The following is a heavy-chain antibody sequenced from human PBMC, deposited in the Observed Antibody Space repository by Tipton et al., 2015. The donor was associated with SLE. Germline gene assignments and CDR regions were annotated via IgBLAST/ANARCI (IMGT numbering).Heavy chain of an antibody. CDR1: GGSISSSDYS. V-gene: IGHV4-39*01. D-gene: IGHD3-16*02. Sequence: TLSLTCTVSGGSISSSDYSWGWIRQPPGKGLEWIGNVHFGGSTSYSPSLRSRVTISVDTSRNQFSLNVNSVTAADTAVYYCARQAIEGSWGSYRSPFDYWGQGTLVTVSS. CDR2: VHFGGST. CDR3: ARQAIEGSWGSYRSPFDY. J-gene: IGHJ4*02.